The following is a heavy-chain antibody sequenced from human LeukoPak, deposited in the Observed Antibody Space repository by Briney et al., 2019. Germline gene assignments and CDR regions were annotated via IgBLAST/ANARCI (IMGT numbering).Heavy chain of an antibody. CDR3: ARAPREKYQLLQYYFDY. Sequence: LAGGSLRLSCAASGFTFSSYAMSWVRQAPGKGLEWVSAVSGSGGSTYYADSVKGRFTISRDNAKNSLYLQMNSLRAEDTAVYYCARAPREKYQLLQYYFDYWGQGTLVTVSS. CDR2: VSGSGGST. D-gene: IGHD2-2*01. J-gene: IGHJ4*02. V-gene: IGHV3-23*01. CDR1: GFTFSSYA.